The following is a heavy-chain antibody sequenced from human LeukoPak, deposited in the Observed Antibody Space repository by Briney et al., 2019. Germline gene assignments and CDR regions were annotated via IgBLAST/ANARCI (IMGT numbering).Heavy chain of an antibody. CDR2: IYHSGTA. V-gene: IGHV4-38-2*02. J-gene: IGHJ4*02. CDR1: GYSISSGYY. CDR3: ARHGSYFDYYFDY. D-gene: IGHD3-9*01. Sequence: SETLSLTCTVSGYSISSGYYWGWIRQPPGKGLEWIGSIYHSGTAYYNPSLKSRVTISVDTSRNQFSLRLSSVTAADTAMYYCARHGSYFDYYFDYWGQGILVTVSS.